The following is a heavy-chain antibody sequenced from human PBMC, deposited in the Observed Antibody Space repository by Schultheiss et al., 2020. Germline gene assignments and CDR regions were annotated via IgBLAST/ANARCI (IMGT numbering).Heavy chain of an antibody. CDR3: ARDFYGSGRYYFDY. Sequence: SATMPLTCTVSGGSISSSSYYWGWIRQPPGKGLEWIGEINHSGSTNYNPSLKSRVTISVDTSKNQFSLKLSSVTAADTAVYYCARDFYGSGRYYFDYWGQGTLVTVAS. D-gene: IGHD3-10*01. CDR2: INHSGST. J-gene: IGHJ4*02. V-gene: IGHV4-39*07. CDR1: GGSISSSSYY.